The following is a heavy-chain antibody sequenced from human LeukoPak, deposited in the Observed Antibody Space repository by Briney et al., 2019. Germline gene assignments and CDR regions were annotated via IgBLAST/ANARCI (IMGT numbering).Heavy chain of an antibody. J-gene: IGHJ4*02. Sequence: PGRSLRLSCAASGFTFDDYAMHWVRQAPGKALEWVSAISGSGGSTYYADSVKGRFTISRDNSKNTLYLQMNSLRAEDTAVYYCAKTRDDSSGWFSSYYFDYWGQGTLVTVSS. CDR1: GFTFDDYA. CDR3: AKTRDDSSGWFSSYYFDY. D-gene: IGHD6-19*01. CDR2: ISGSGGST. V-gene: IGHV3-23*01.